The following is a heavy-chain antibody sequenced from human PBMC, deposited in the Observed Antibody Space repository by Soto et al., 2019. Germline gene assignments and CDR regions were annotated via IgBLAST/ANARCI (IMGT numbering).Heavy chain of an antibody. CDR1: GGGFSSYT. J-gene: IGHJ6*02. D-gene: IGHD1-26*01. CDR3: ASNSGSYYPDYYYYGMDV. CDR2: IIPILGIA. Sequence: SVKVSCKASGGGFSSYTMSWVRQAHGQGLEWMGRIIPILGIANYAQKFQGRVTITADKSTSTAYMELSSLRSEDTAVYYCASNSGSYYPDYYYYGMDVWGQGTTVTVSS. V-gene: IGHV1-69*02.